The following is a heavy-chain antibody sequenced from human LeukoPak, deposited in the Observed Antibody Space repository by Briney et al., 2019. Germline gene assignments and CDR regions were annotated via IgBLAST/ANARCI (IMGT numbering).Heavy chain of an antibody. CDR2: IYYSGST. CDR3: ARHVGLERPYFDY. Sequence: SETLSLTCTVSGGSISSYYWSWIRQPPGKGLEWIGYIYYSGSTNYNPSLKSRVTISVDTSKNQFSLKLSSVTAADTAVYYCARHVGLERPYFDYWGQGTLVTVSS. CDR1: GGSISSYY. D-gene: IGHD1-1*01. J-gene: IGHJ4*02. V-gene: IGHV4-59*08.